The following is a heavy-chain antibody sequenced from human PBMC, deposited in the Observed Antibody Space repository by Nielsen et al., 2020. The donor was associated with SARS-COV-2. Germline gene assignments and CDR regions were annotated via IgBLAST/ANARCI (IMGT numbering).Heavy chain of an antibody. Sequence: ASVKVSCKASGYTFTDYYIHWVRQAPGQGLEWMGRINPYSGGTNYAQKFQGTVTMTRDASISTVYMELTSDDTAVYYCARARATIFGLVMSYGMDVWCQGTTVAVSS. J-gene: IGHJ6*02. CDR3: ARARATIFGLVMSYGMDV. D-gene: IGHD3/OR15-3a*01. CDR2: INPYSGGT. V-gene: IGHV1-2*06. CDR1: GYTFTDYY.